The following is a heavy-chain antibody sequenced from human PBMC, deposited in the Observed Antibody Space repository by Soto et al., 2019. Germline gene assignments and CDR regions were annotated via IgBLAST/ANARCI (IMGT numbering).Heavy chain of an antibody. CDR3: ARVETRGDNYGPRSYYYGMDV. J-gene: IGHJ6*02. Sequence: QGQLVQSGAEVKKPGASVKVSCKASGYTFTSYDINWVRQATGQGLEWMGWMNPNSGNSGYAQKFQGRVTMTRNTSISSAYMELSSLRSEDTAVYYCARVETRGDNYGPRSYYYGMDVRGQGTTVTVSS. D-gene: IGHD5-18*01. CDR1: GYTFTSYD. CDR2: MNPNSGNS. V-gene: IGHV1-8*01.